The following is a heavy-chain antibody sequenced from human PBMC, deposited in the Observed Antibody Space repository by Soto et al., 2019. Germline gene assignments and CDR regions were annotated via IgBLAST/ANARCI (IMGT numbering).Heavy chain of an antibody. D-gene: IGHD3-10*01. CDR3: ARGCTRFGGLNWFDP. CDR2: IIPILGIA. Sequence: QVQLVQSGAEVKKPGSSVKVSCKASGGTFSSYTISWVRQAPGQGLEWMGRIIPILGIANYAQKFQGRVTITADKSTSTAYRELSSLRSEDTAVYYCARGCTRFGGLNWFDPWGQGTLVTVSS. J-gene: IGHJ5*02. V-gene: IGHV1-69*02. CDR1: GGTFSSYT.